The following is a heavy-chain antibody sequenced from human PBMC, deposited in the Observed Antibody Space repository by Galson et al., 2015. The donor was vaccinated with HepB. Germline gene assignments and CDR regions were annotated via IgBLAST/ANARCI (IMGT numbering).Heavy chain of an antibody. Sequence: SVKVSCKASGGTFSSYAISWVRQAPGQGLEWMGGIIPIFGTANYAQKFQGRVTITADESTSTAYMDLSSLRSEDTAVYYCARGRTTEFNFDYWGQGTLVTVSS. D-gene: IGHD2/OR15-2a*01. CDR1: GGTFSSYA. CDR3: ARGRTTEFNFDY. V-gene: IGHV1-69*13. CDR2: IIPIFGTA. J-gene: IGHJ4*02.